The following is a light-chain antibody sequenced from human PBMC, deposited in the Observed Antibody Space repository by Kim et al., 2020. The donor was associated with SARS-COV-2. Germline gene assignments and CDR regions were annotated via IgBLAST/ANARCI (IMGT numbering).Light chain of an antibody. CDR1: SIRSFY. CDR2: GKN. J-gene: IGLJ2*01. Sequence: QTVRITCQGDSIRSFYASWYQQTPGQAPLPVIYGKNNRPSGLPDRFSGSSSGNTASLTITGAQAEDEADYYCNSRDGSCNPRRNVVFGGGTQLTVL. CDR3: NSRDGSCNPRRNVV. V-gene: IGLV3-19*01.